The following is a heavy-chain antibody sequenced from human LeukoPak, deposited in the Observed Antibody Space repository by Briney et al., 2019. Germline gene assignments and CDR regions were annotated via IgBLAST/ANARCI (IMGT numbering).Heavy chain of an antibody. CDR1: GFTFSSYN. Sequence: GGSLRLSCAASGFTFSSYNINWVRQAPGKGLEWVSSISSSSSYIYYADSVKGRFTISRDNAKNSLYLQMNSLRAEDTAVYYCVAGQNYRFDYWGQGTLVTVSS. J-gene: IGHJ4*02. D-gene: IGHD1-7*01. CDR2: ISSSSSYI. CDR3: VAGQNYRFDY. V-gene: IGHV3-21*01.